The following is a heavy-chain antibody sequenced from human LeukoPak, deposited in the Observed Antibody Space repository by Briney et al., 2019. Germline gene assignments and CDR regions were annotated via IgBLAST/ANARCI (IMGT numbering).Heavy chain of an antibody. J-gene: IGHJ3*02. V-gene: IGHV3-74*01. CDR1: GFTFSSYA. Sequence: PGGSLRLSCAASGFTFSSYAMHWFRQAPGKGLVWVSRIDSDGYSTAYADSVKGRFTISRDNAKNSLYLQMNSLRAEDTAVYYCARAIELGAFDIWGQGTMVTVSS. CDR3: ARAIELGAFDI. D-gene: IGHD1-26*01. CDR2: IDSDGYST.